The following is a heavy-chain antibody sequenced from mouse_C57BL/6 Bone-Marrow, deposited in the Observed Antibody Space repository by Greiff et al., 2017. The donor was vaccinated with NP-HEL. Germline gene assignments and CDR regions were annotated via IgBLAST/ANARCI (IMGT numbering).Heavy chain of an antibody. V-gene: IGHV5-6*01. J-gene: IGHJ4*01. Sequence: DVQLQESGGDLVKPGGSLKLSCAASGFTFSSYGMSWVRQTPDKRLEWVATISSGGSYTYYPDSVKGRFTISRDNAKNTLYLQMSSLKSEDTAMYYCARIPLYYYGSSYYAMDYWGQGTSVTVSS. CDR3: ARIPLYYYGSSYYAMDY. CDR2: ISSGGSYT. D-gene: IGHD1-1*01. CDR1: GFTFSSYG.